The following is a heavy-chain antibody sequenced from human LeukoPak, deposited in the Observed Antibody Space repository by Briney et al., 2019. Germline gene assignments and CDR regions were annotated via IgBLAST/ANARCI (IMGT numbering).Heavy chain of an antibody. Sequence: GSLRLSCASSGSTFSDYYISWIRQTPGKGLEWVSYISNSGTTIYYADSGKGRFTISRDNTKNSLYLQMNSLRDEDTAVYYCARAPRMVQAAYMDVWGKGTTVTVSS. CDR1: GSTFSDYY. V-gene: IGHV3-11*01. J-gene: IGHJ6*03. CDR2: ISNSGTTI. CDR3: ARAPRMVQAAYMDV. D-gene: IGHD2-2*01.